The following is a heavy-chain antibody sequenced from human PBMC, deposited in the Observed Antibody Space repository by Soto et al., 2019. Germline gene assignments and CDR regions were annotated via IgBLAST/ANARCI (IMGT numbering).Heavy chain of an antibody. D-gene: IGHD6-13*01. J-gene: IGHJ3*02. Sequence: RGESLKISCKGSGYSFTSYWIGWVRQMPGKGLEWMGIIYPGDSDTRYSPSFQGQVTISADKSISTAYLQWSSLKASDTAMYYCARPAAAGNDAFDIWGQGTMVTVSS. V-gene: IGHV5-51*01. CDR1: GYSFTSYW. CDR2: IYPGDSDT. CDR3: ARPAAAGNDAFDI.